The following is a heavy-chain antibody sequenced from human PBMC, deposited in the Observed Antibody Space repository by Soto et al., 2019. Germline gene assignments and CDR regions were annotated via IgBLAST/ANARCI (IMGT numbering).Heavy chain of an antibody. D-gene: IGHD4-17*01. J-gene: IGHJ4*02. V-gene: IGHV4-30-4*01. CDR2: IYYSGST. CDR3: ARGNFRLTVTDLDY. CDR1: GGSISSGDYY. Sequence: KPSETLSLTCTVSGGSISSGDYYWSWIRQPPGKGLEWIGYIYYSGSTYYNPSLKSRVTISVDTSKNQFSLKLSSVTAADTAVYYCARGNFRLTVTDLDYWGQGTLVTVSS.